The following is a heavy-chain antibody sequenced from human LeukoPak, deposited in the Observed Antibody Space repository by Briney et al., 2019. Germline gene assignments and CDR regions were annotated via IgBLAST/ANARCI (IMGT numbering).Heavy chain of an antibody. V-gene: IGHV3-48*03. CDR2: ISSSGSTI. CDR3: ATGPIAAPGKPDY. Sequence: TGGSLRLSCAASGFTFSSYEMNWVRQAPGKGLEWVSYISSSGSTIYYADSVKGRFTISRDNAKNSLYLQMNSLRAEDTALYYCATGPIAAPGKPDYWGQGTLVTVSS. CDR1: GFTFSSYE. D-gene: IGHD6-13*01. J-gene: IGHJ4*02.